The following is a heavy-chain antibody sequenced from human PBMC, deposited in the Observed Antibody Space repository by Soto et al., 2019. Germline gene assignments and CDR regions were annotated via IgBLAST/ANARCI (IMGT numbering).Heavy chain of an antibody. J-gene: IGHJ3*02. Sequence: GESLKIPCKGSGYSFTSYWIGWVRQMPGKGLEWMGIIYPGDSDTRYSPSFQGQVTISADKSISTAYLQSSSLKASDTAMYYCARQADYDYIWGSYRYTRPDAFDIWGQGTMVTVSS. V-gene: IGHV5-51*01. CDR1: GYSFTSYW. CDR2: IYPGDSDT. CDR3: ARQADYDYIWGSYRYTRPDAFDI. D-gene: IGHD3-16*02.